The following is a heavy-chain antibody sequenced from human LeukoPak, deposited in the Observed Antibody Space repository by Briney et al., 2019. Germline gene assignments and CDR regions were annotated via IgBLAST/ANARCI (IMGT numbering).Heavy chain of an antibody. CDR3: ARNIAVAGFDY. V-gene: IGHV1-18*01. D-gene: IGHD6-19*01. Sequence: ASVKVSCKTSGYTFTSYGIYWVRQAPGQGLEWMGWNSAYNGNTNYAQKLQGRVTMTTDTSTSTAYMELRSLRSDDTAVYYCARNIAVAGFDYWGQGTLVTVSS. J-gene: IGHJ4*02. CDR2: NSAYNGNT. CDR1: GYTFTSYG.